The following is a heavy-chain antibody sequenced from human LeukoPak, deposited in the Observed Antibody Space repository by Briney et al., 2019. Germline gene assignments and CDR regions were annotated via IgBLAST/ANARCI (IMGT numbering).Heavy chain of an antibody. CDR2: IRYDGSNK. CDR3: AKAVDYGDYYFDD. J-gene: IGHJ4*02. CDR1: GFTFSSYG. D-gene: IGHD4-17*01. V-gene: IGHV3-30*02. Sequence: GGSLRLSCAASGFTFSSYGMHWVRQAPGKGLEWVAFIRYDGSNKYYADSVKSRFTISRDNSKNTLYLQMNSLRAEDTAVYYCAKAVDYGDYYFDDWGQGTLVTVSS.